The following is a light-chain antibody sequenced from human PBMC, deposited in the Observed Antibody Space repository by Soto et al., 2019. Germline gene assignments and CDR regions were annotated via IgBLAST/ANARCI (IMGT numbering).Light chain of an antibody. V-gene: IGLV2-14*01. CDR1: SSDVGGYDY. CDR2: EVS. Sequence: QSALTQPASVSGSPGQSITISCTGTSSDVGGYDYVSWYQHHPGKAPKLTIYEVSNRPSGVSNRFSGSKSGNTAPLTISGLQAEDEAEYYCSSYTSSSTDVFGTGTKVTVL. J-gene: IGLJ1*01. CDR3: SSYTSSSTDV.